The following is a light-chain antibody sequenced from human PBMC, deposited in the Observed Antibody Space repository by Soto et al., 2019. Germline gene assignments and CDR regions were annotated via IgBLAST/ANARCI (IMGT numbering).Light chain of an antibody. CDR2: EVT. V-gene: IGLV2-8*01. J-gene: IGLJ1*01. CDR1: SSDVGGYDY. Sequence: QSVLAQPPSASGSPGQSVTISCTGTSSDVGGYDYVSWYQQRPGKAPKLMIYEVTIRPSGVSDRFSGSKSGNTASLTVSGLQAEDEADYYCSSYTGGNPSYVFGTGTKV. CDR3: SSYTGGNPSYV.